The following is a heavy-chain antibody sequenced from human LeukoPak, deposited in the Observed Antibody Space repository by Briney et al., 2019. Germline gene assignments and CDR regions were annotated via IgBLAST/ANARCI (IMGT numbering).Heavy chain of an antibody. V-gene: IGHV3-23*01. J-gene: IGHJ4*02. D-gene: IGHD1-1*01. CDR1: GFTFSSSS. CDR3: ARDLIGYDY. Sequence: PGGSLRLSCAASGFTFSSSSMSWVRQAPGKGLEWVSALTGSGGSTYYADSVKGRFTISRDNAKNSLYLQMSSLRAEDTAVYYCARDLIGYDYWGQGTLVTVSS. CDR2: LTGSGGST.